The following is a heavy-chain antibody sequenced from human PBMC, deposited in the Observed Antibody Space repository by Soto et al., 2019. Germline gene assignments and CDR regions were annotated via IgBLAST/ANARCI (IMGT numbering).Heavy chain of an antibody. D-gene: IGHD2-2*01. CDR1: RFTFRNYA. V-gene: IGHV3-23*01. CDR2: ISGSGGST. CDR3: AKPGRDIVVVPAAMREYYFDY. Sequence: GGSLRLSCAASRFTFRNYAMTWVRQAPGKGLEWVSGISGSGGSTYYADSVKGRFTISRDNSKNTLYLQMNSLRAEDTAVYYCAKPGRDIVVVPAAMREYYFDYWGQGTLVTVSS. J-gene: IGHJ4*02.